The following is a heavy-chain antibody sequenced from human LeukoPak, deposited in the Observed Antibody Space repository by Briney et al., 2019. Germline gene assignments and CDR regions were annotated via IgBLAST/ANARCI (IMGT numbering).Heavy chain of an antibody. CDR1: GLTFSDAW. V-gene: IGHV3-11*04. CDR2: ISSSGSTI. J-gene: IGHJ4*02. Sequence: GESLRLSCVLSGLTFSDAWMSWVRQAPGKGLEWVSYISSSGSTIYYADSVKGRFTISRDNAKNSLYLQMNSLRAEDTAVYYCASGYYFDYWGQGTLVTVSS. CDR3: ASGYYFDY.